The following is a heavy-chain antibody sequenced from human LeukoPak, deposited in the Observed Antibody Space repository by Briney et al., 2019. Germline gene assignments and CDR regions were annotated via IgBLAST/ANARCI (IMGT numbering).Heavy chain of an antibody. D-gene: IGHD2-15*01. V-gene: IGHV4-34*01. CDR1: GGSFSGYY. CDR2: INHSGST. Sequence: SETLSLTCAVYGGSFSGYYWSWIRQPPGKGLEWIGEINHSGSTNYNPSLKSRITISVDTSKNQFSLKLSSVTAADTAVYYCARTIVVVEAAVLRSWFDPWGQGTLVTVSS. J-gene: IGHJ5*02. CDR3: ARTIVVVEAAVLRSWFDP.